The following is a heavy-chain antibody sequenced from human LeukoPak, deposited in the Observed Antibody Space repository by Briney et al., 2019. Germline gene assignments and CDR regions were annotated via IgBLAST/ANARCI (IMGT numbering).Heavy chain of an antibody. Sequence: ASVKVSCKASGGTFSSYAISWVRQAPGQGLEWMGGIIPIFGTANYAQKFQGRVTITADKSTSTAYMELSSLRSEDTAVYYCARASGYSYGYRSHFDYWGQGTLVTVSS. CDR2: IIPIFGTA. CDR3: ARASGYSYGYRSHFDY. V-gene: IGHV1-69*06. J-gene: IGHJ4*02. CDR1: GGTFSSYA. D-gene: IGHD5-18*01.